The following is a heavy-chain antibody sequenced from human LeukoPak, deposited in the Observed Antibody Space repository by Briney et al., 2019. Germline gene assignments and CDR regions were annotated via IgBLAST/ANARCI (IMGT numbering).Heavy chain of an antibody. Sequence: GASVKVSCKASGGTFSSYAISWVRQTPGQGLEWMGGIISIFGTANYAQKFQGRVTITTDESTSTAYMELSSLRSEDTAVYYCARASCGYSYGSNYYYYYMDVWGKGTTVTVSS. J-gene: IGHJ6*03. V-gene: IGHV1-69*05. CDR2: IISIFGTA. CDR1: GGTFSSYA. CDR3: ARASCGYSYGSNYYYYYMDV. D-gene: IGHD5-18*01.